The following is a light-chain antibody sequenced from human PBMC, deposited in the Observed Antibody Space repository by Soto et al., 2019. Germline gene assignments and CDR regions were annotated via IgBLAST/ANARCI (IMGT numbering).Light chain of an antibody. Sequence: EIVMTQSPATLSVSPGERATLSCRASQSVSSNLAWYQQKPGQAPRLLIHGAYTRATGIPARFSGSGSGTEFTLTISSLQSEDFAVYFCQQYHNWPPWTFGQGTKVDIK. CDR1: QSVSSN. CDR2: GAY. V-gene: IGKV3D-15*01. J-gene: IGKJ1*01. CDR3: QQYHNWPPWT.